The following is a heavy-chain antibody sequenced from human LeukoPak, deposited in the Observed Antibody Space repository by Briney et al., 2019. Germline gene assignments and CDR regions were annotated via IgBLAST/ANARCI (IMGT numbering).Heavy chain of an antibody. D-gene: IGHD3-22*01. CDR3: ARIVHPHYYYDSSGYRQNWFDP. Sequence: ASVKVSCKASGYTFTGYYMHWVRQAPGQGLEWMGWINPNSGGTNYAQKFQGRVTMTRDTSVSTAYMELSRLRSDDTAVYYCARIVHPHYYYDSSGYRQNWFDPWGQGTLVTVSS. V-gene: IGHV1-2*02. J-gene: IGHJ5*02. CDR2: INPNSGGT. CDR1: GYTFTGYY.